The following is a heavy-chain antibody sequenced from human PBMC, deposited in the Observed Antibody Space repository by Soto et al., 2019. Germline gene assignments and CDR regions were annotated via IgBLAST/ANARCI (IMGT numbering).Heavy chain of an antibody. D-gene: IGHD6-19*01. Sequence: GGSLRLSCAASGFTFSSYWMSWVRQAPGKGLEWVANIKQDGSEKYYVDSVKGRFTISRDNAKNSLYLQMNSLRAEDTAVYYCASAPAVADGSKFDYWGQGTLVTVSS. CDR3: ASAPAVADGSKFDY. V-gene: IGHV3-7*05. J-gene: IGHJ4*02. CDR2: IKQDGSEK. CDR1: GFTFSSYW.